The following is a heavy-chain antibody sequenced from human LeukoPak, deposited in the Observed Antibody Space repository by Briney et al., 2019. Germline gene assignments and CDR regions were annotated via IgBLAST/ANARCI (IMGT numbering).Heavy chain of an antibody. CDR2: INPNSGGT. J-gene: IGHJ4*02. Sequence: GASVKVSCKASGYTFTDYYIHWMRQAPGQGPEWMGWINPNSGGTNYAQNFQGRVTMTRDTSINTVYMELNRLTSDDTAVYYCARGPNSGSFDYWGQGTLVTVSS. D-gene: IGHD1-26*01. CDR3: ARGPNSGSFDY. CDR1: GYTFTDYY. V-gene: IGHV1-2*02.